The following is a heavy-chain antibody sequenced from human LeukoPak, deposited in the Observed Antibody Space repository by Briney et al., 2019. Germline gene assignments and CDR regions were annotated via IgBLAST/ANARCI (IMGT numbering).Heavy chain of an antibody. CDR1: GFTFSSYS. V-gene: IGHV3-7*01. J-gene: IGHJ5*02. CDR2: IKQDGSEK. Sequence: GGSLRLSCAASGFTFSSYSMNWVRQAPGKGLEWVANIKQDGSEKYYVDSVKGRFTISRDNAKNSLYPQMNSLRAEDTAVYYCARVGSGWTYNWFDPWGQGTLVTVSS. D-gene: IGHD6-19*01. CDR3: ARVGSGWTYNWFDP.